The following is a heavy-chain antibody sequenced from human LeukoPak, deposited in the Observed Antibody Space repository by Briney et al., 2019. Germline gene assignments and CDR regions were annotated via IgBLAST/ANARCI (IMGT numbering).Heavy chain of an antibody. CDR2: ISSSSSTI. CDR1: GLSFSTFS. D-gene: IGHD6-19*01. Sequence: PGGSLRLSCAASGLSFSTFSMNWVRQAPGKEPEWVSYISSSSSTIYYADSVKGRFAISRDNAKNSLYLQMNSLRAEDTAVYYCARVRISSGPGGYYFDYWGQGTLVTVSS. V-gene: IGHV3-48*04. J-gene: IGHJ4*02. CDR3: ARVRISSGPGGYYFDY.